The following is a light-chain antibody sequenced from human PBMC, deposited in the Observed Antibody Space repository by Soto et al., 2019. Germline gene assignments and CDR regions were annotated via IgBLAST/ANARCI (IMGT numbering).Light chain of an antibody. CDR3: GTWDNSLSAV. V-gene: IGLV1-51*01. J-gene: IGLJ2*01. CDR1: SSNVGSNY. Sequence: QSVLTQPPSVSAAPGQKVTISCSGSSSNVGSNYVSWYQQLPGTAPKLLIYDNGKRSSGIPDRFSGSQSGTSATLGITGLQTGDEADYYCGTWDNSLSAVFGGGTQLTVL. CDR2: DNG.